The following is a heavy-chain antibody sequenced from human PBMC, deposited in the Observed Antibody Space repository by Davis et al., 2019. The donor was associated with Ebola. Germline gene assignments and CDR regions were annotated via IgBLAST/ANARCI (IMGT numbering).Heavy chain of an antibody. CDR1: GFTFSGSA. Sequence: PGESLKISCAASGFTFSGSAMHWVRQASGKGLEWVGRIRSKANSYATAYAASVKGRFTISRDDSKNTAYLQMNSLKTEDTAVYYCAREMGIAVSWGQGTLVTVSS. J-gene: IGHJ4*02. D-gene: IGHD6-19*01. CDR3: AREMGIAVS. CDR2: IRSKANSYAT. V-gene: IGHV3-73*01.